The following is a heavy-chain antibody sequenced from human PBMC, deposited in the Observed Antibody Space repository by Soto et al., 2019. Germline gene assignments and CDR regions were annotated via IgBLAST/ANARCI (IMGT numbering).Heavy chain of an antibody. V-gene: IGHV1-18*01. D-gene: IGHD2-2*01. CDR2: SAAYNDVT. J-gene: IGHJ4*02. CDR3: ARSRCSAMVTPDY. CDR1: GYTFSDYG. Sequence: QVQLVQSGTEVKKPGASVKVSCKTSGYTFSDYGVTWVRQAPGEGLQWMGWSAAYNDVTDYAQKFQGRVTMTTDTSTNTGYMELRGLRSDDTAVYYCARSRCSAMVTPDYWGQGTLVTVSS.